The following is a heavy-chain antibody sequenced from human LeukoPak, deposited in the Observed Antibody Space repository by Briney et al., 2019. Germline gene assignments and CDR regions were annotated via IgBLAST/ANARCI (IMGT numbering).Heavy chain of an antibody. CDR2: IYSGGSP. J-gene: IGHJ4*02. CDR3: ARDLNYYDSSGYGH. V-gene: IGHV3-53*01. Sequence: GGSLRLSCAASGFTFSSYVMSWVRQAPGKGLEWVSVIYSGGSPYYADSVKGRFTISRDNSKNTLYLQMNSLRAEDTAVYYCARDLNYYDSSGYGHWGRGTLVTVSS. CDR1: GFTFSSYV. D-gene: IGHD3-22*01.